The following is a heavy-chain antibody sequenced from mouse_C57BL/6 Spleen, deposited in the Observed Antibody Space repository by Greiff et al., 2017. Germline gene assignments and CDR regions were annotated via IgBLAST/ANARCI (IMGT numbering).Heavy chain of an antibody. CDR2: ISSGGDYI. CDR1: GFTFSSYA. D-gene: IGHD4-1*01. CDR3: TRGELTGYYFDY. V-gene: IGHV5-9-1*02. Sequence: EVKLMESGEGLVKPGGSLKLSCAASGFTFSSYAMSWVRQTPEKRLEWVAYISSGGDYIYYADTVKGRFTISRDNARNTLYLQMSSLKSEDTAMYYCTRGELTGYYFDYWGQGTTLTVSS. J-gene: IGHJ2*01.